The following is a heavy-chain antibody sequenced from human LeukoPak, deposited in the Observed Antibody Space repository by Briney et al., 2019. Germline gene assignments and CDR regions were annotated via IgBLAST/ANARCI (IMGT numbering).Heavy chain of an antibody. D-gene: IGHD5-18*01. J-gene: IGHJ4*02. CDR1: VYTFTSYG. Sequence: GAAVNVSCKTSVYTFTSYGVSWVRQAPGQRLEWRGWISTYNYNTYFAQKFRGRVTLTKDTSTSTVYIELRHLRSDDSAIYYCARQVDTTMALPDYWGQGTLVTVSS. CDR2: ISTYNYNT. CDR3: ARQVDTTMALPDY. V-gene: IGHV1-18*01.